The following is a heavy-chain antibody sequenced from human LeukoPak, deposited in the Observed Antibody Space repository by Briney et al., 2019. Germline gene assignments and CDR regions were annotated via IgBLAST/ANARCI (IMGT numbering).Heavy chain of an antibody. Sequence: GASVKVPCKASGYTFTGYYMHWVRQAPGQGLEWMGRINPNSGGTNYAQKFQGRVTMTRDTSISTAYMELSRLRSDDTAVYYCATTAGLAYCGGDCYFYYYYGMDVWGQGTTVTVSS. CDR3: ATTAGLAYCGGDCYFYYYYGMDV. CDR1: GYTFTGYY. V-gene: IGHV1-2*06. D-gene: IGHD2-21*02. CDR2: INPNSGGT. J-gene: IGHJ6*02.